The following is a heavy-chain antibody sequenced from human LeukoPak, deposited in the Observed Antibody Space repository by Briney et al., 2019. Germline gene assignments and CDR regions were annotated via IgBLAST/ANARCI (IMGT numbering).Heavy chain of an antibody. D-gene: IGHD3-3*01. CDR3: AKVPRYDFWSGYWNY. J-gene: IGHJ4*02. CDR1: GFTFSNYA. CDR2: ISGSGGST. Sequence: GGSLRLSCAASGFTFSNYAMSWVRQAPGKGLEWVSAISGSGGSTYYADSVKGRFTISRDNSKNTLYLQMNSLRAEDTAVYYCAKVPRYDFWSGYWNYWGQGTLVTVSS. V-gene: IGHV3-23*01.